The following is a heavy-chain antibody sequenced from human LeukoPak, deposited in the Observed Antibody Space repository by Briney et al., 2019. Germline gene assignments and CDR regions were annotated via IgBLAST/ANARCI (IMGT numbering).Heavy chain of an antibody. CDR3: ARYYYDSSGYSDY. CDR2: INWNGGST. Sequence: PGGSLRLSCEASGFTFSTYNMNWVRQAPGKGLEWVSGINWNGGSTGYADSVKGRFTFSRDNAKNSLYLQMNSLRAEDTALYYCARYYYDSSGYSDYWGQGTLVTVSS. V-gene: IGHV3-20*04. J-gene: IGHJ4*02. D-gene: IGHD3-22*01. CDR1: GFTFSTYN.